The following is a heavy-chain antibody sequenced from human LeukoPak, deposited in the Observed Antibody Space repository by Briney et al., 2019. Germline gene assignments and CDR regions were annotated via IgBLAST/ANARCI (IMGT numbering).Heavy chain of an antibody. CDR2: MNPNSGNT. D-gene: IGHD4-17*01. V-gene: IGHV1-8*01. Sequence: ASVKVSCKASGFTFTSHDYNWVRQATGQGLEWMGWMNPNSGNTGYAQKFQGRVTITRDTSASTAYMELSSLRSEDTAVYYCARALDYGGSYYYGMDVWGQGTTVTVSS. CDR1: GFTFTSHD. CDR3: ARALDYGGSYYYGMDV. J-gene: IGHJ6*02.